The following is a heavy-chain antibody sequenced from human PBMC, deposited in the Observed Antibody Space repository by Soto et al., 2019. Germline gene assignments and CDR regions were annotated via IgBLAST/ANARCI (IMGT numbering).Heavy chain of an antibody. J-gene: IGHJ4*02. CDR1: GFTFSSYA. V-gene: IGHV3-23*01. Sequence: GESLKISCAASGFTFSSYAMSWVRQAPGKGLEWVSAISGSGGSTYYADSVKGRFTISRDNSKNTLYLQMNSLRAEDTAVYYCAKAEIVPIGWGQGTLVTVSS. CDR3: AKAEIVPIG. D-gene: IGHD2-15*01. CDR2: ISGSGGST.